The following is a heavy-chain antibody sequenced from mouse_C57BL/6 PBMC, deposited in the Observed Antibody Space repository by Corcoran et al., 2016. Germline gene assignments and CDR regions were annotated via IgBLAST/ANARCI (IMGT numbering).Heavy chain of an antibody. CDR3: ALGGYPFAY. Sequence: QIQLVQYGPELKKPGETVKTSCKASGYTFTTYGMSWVKQAPGKGLKWMGWINTYSGVPTYADDFKGRVAFSLETSARTAYLQINNLKNEDTATYFCALGGYPFAYWGQGTLVTFSA. V-gene: IGHV9-3*01. D-gene: IGHD2-2*01. CDR1: GYTFTTYG. J-gene: IGHJ3*01. CDR2: INTYSGVP.